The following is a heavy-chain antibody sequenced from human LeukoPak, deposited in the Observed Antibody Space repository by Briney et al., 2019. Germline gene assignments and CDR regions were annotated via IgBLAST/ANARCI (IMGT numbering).Heavy chain of an antibody. D-gene: IGHD3-10*01. CDR3: ARRERRWFGDKNDAFDI. Sequence: GSLRLSCAASGFTFSSYATSWIRQLPGKGLEWIGEINHSGSTNYNPSLKSRVTISVDTSKNQFSLKLSSVTAADTAVYYCARRERRWFGDKNDAFDIWGQGTMVTVSS. CDR2: INHSGST. V-gene: IGHV4-34*01. CDR1: GFTFSSYA. J-gene: IGHJ3*02.